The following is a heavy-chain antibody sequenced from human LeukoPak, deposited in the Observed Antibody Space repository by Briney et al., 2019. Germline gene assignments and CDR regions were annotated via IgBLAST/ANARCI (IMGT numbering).Heavy chain of an antibody. D-gene: IGHD6-13*01. V-gene: IGHV3-7*03. Sequence: GGSLRLSCAASGFMFSSNWMSWVRLAPGKGLEWVANIKEDGTETYYVDSVKGRFTISRDNSKNTLYLQMNSLRAEDTAVYYCAKAIYSSSRMDVWGQGTTVTVS. CDR3: AKAIYSSSRMDV. CDR1: GFMFSSNW. J-gene: IGHJ6*02. CDR2: IKEDGTET.